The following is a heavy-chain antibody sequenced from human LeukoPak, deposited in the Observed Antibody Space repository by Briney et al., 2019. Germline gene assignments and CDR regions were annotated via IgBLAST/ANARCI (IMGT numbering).Heavy chain of an antibody. J-gene: IGHJ4*02. CDR1: GFTFSSYG. D-gene: IGHD1-1*01. CDR3: AKVEGTSGYFDY. Sequence: GRSLRLSCAASGFTFSSYGMHWVRQAPGKGLEWVAVISHDGSNKYYADSVKGRFTISRDNSKNTLYLQMNSLRAEDTAVYYCAKVEGTSGYFDYWGRGTLVTVSS. CDR2: ISHDGSNK. V-gene: IGHV3-30*18.